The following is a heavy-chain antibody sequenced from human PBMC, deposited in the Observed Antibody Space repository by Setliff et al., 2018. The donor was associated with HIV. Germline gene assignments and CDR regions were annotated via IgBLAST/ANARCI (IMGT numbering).Heavy chain of an antibody. D-gene: IGHD5-12*01. J-gene: IGHJ4*02. CDR1: GGSVSSTSNY. V-gene: IGHV4-39*01. CDR3: ARVQVGGYNFYFDY. CDR2: IYYSGST. Sequence: PSDTLSLTCSVSGGSVSSTSNYWGWIRQPPGKGLEWIGSIYYSGSTYYNPSLKSRVTISVDTSKNQFSLKMSSVTAADTAVYYCARVQVGGYNFYFDYWGQGTLVTVSS.